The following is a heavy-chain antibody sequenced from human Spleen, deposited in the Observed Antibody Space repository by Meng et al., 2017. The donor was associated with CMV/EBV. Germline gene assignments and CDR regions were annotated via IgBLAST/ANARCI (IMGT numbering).Heavy chain of an antibody. Sequence: SVKVSCKASGGSFGSYTISWVRQAPGQGLEWMGGIIPILGIANYAQKFQGRVTITADKSTSTAYMELSSLRSEDTAVYYCARDEYDFWSGSNWFDPWGQGTLVTVSS. CDR3: ARDEYDFWSGSNWFDP. D-gene: IGHD3-3*01. V-gene: IGHV1-69*10. J-gene: IGHJ5*02. CDR1: GGSFGSYT. CDR2: IIPILGIA.